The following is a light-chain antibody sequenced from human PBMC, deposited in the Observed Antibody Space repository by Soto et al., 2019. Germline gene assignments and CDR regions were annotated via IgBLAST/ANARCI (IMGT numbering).Light chain of an antibody. J-gene: IGKJ1*01. CDR1: QGISSY. CDR3: HQYGSSPWT. V-gene: IGKV1-8*01. Sequence: AIRMTQSPSSLSASTGDRVTITCRASQGISSYLAWYQQKPGKAPVLLIYDASTLQGGVPSRFSGSGSGTDFTLTISRVEPEDFAVYYCHQYGSSPWTLGQGTKVDI. CDR2: DAS.